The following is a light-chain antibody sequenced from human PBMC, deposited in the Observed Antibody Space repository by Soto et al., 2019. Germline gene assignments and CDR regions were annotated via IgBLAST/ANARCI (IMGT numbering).Light chain of an antibody. Sequence: DIVLTQSPASLTVSLGERATINCRSSQRVLKSSTNKNCVAWYQHKPGQPPKLLINWASTRESGVTARVSGSGSGTDFTLTISSLQAEDVAVYYCQQYSTPPVTFGPGTTVEIK. V-gene: IGKV4-1*01. CDR2: WAS. CDR3: QQYSTPPVT. CDR1: QRVLKSSTNKNC. J-gene: IGKJ3*01.